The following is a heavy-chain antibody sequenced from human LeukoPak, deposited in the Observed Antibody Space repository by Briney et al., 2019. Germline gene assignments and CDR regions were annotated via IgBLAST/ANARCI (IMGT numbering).Heavy chain of an antibody. J-gene: IGHJ2*01. Sequence: SETLSLTCTVSGGSISSYYWNWIRQPPGKGLEWIGYLYYSGYTNYHTSLKSRVTISVDTPKNQFSLKLSSVTAADTAVYYCATAGDLNDGYFDVWGRRTLVTASS. CDR3: ATAGDLNDGYFDV. D-gene: IGHD7-27*01. CDR2: LYYSGYT. V-gene: IGHV4-59*01. CDR1: GGSISSYY.